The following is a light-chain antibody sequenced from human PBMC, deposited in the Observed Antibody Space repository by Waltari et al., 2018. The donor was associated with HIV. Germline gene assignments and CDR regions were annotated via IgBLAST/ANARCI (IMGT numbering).Light chain of an antibody. J-gene: IGLJ2*01. V-gene: IGLV2-14*01. CDR2: EGS. Sequence: QSALTQPASVSGSPGQSITISCTGTSSDVGGYNYVSWYQQHPGKAPKLMIYEGSNRPAVVSKRFSGSKSGNTASMSISGLQAEDEADYYCSSYKSSSTVFGGGTKLTVL. CDR1: SSDVGGYNY. CDR3: SSYKSSSTV.